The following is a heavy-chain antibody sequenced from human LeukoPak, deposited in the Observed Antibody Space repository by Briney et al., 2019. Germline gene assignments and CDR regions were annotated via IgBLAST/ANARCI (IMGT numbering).Heavy chain of an antibody. V-gene: IGHV3-23*01. CDR1: RFTFGSYG. CDR3: ARTPDGADY. D-gene: IGHD1-14*01. Sequence: PGGSLRLSCAASRFTFGSYGMTWVRQAPGKGLEWVSSISGHGGNSYYADSVKGRFTISRDNSKNTLYLQMNSLRGEDTAVYYCARTPDGADYWGQGTLVTVSS. J-gene: IGHJ4*02. CDR2: ISGHGGNS.